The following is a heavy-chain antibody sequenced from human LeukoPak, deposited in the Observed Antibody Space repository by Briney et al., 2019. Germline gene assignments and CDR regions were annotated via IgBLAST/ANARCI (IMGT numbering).Heavy chain of an antibody. V-gene: IGHV4-28*01. D-gene: IGHD3-10*01. Sequence: SDTLSLTCAVSGYSITSSSWWGWIRSPPGKGLEWIGYIYHSGTTYYNPSLQSRVTMSVDTSKNQFSLKLSSVTAVDTAVYYCARKENVYYYFDYWGQGTLVTVSS. CDR1: GYSITSSSW. CDR3: ARKENVYYYFDY. CDR2: IYHSGTT. J-gene: IGHJ4*02.